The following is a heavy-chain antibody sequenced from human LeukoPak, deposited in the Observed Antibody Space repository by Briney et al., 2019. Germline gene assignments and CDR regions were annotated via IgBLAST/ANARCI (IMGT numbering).Heavy chain of an antibody. CDR1: GGTFSSYA. Sequence: SVKVSCKASGGTFSSYAISWVRQAPGQGLEWMGGIIPIFDTANYAQKFQGRVTITADESTSTAFMELSSLRSEDTAVYYCARDLVRGVIMEDWFDPWGQGTLVTVSS. J-gene: IGHJ5*02. D-gene: IGHD3-10*01. CDR3: ARDLVRGVIMEDWFDP. CDR2: IIPIFDTA. V-gene: IGHV1-69*01.